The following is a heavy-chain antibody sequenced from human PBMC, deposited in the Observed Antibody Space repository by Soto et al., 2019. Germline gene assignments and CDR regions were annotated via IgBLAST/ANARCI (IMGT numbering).Heavy chain of an antibody. CDR2: IYYSGST. J-gene: IGHJ4*02. D-gene: IGHD2-8*02. V-gene: IGHV4-61*08. Sequence: PSETLSLTCTVSGDSISSGDYYWSWIRQPPGKGLEWIGYIYYSGSTNYNPSLKSRVTISVDTSKNQFSLKLTSVTAADTAVYYCARDKITGLFDYWGQGTLVTVSS. CDR1: GDSISSGDYY. CDR3: ARDKITGLFDY.